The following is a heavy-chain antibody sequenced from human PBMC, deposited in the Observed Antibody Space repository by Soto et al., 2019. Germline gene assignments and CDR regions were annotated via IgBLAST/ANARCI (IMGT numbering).Heavy chain of an antibody. V-gene: IGHV3-30*18. CDR2: ISYDGSNK. D-gene: IGHD4-4*01. CDR1: GFTFSSYG. Sequence: VGSLRLSCAASGFTFSSYGMHWVRQAPGKGLEWVAVISYDGSNKYYADSVKGRFTISRDNSKNTLYLQMNSLRAEDTAVYYCAKDVTGPHAPYLYYGLAVWGQGNTVTV. J-gene: IGHJ6*02. CDR3: AKDVTGPHAPYLYYGLAV.